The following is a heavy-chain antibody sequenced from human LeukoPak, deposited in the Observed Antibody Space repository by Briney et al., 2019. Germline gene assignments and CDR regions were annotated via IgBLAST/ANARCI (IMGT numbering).Heavy chain of an antibody. J-gene: IGHJ4*02. CDR3: ARATRLPYY. Sequence: GGSLRLSCAASGFTFSNYWMSWVRQAPGKGLEWVAIISIDGSEKAYVDSVKGRFSISRDNARNSLYLQMNSLSAEDTAVYYFARATRLPYYWGEGDLGTVSS. D-gene: IGHD6-25*01. CDR2: ISIDGSEK. V-gene: IGHV3-7*01. CDR1: GFTFSNYW.